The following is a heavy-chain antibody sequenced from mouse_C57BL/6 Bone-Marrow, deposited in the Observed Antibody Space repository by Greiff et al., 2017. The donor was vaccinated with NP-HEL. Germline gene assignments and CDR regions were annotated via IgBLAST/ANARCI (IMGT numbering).Heavy chain of an antibody. J-gene: IGHJ4*01. Sequence: QVQLQQPGAELVKPGASVKLSCKASGYTFTSYWMKWVKQRPGQGLEWIGEIDPSDSYTNYNQKFKGKATLTVDTSSSTAYMQLSSLTSVDSAVSSCAREGYGSSYAMDYWCQGPSVTVSS. CDR2: IDPSDSYT. CDR3: AREGYGSSYAMDY. CDR1: GYTFTSYW. V-gene: IGHV1-50*01. D-gene: IGHD1-1*01.